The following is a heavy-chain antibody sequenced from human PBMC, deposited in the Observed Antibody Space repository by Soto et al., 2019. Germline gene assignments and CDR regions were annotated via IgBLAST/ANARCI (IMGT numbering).Heavy chain of an antibody. CDR2: FDPEDGET. J-gene: IGHJ4*02. CDR1: GYTPTELF. V-gene: IGHV1-24*01. D-gene: IGHD2-2*01. Sequence: ASVKVSCKVSGYTPTELFMHWVRQAPGKGLEWMGGFDPEDGETIYAQKFQGRVTMTEDTSTDTAYMELSSLRSEDTAVYYCATGSKGLPGFDYWGQGTLVTVSS. CDR3: ATGSKGLPGFDY.